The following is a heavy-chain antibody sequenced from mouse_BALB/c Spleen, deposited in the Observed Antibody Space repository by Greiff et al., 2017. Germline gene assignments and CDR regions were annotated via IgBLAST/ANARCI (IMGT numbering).Heavy chain of an antibody. V-gene: IGHV5-17*02. D-gene: IGHD1-1*01. CDR3: ARSRYYGSSYWYFDV. CDR2: ISSGSSTI. CDR1: GFTFSSFG. J-gene: IGHJ1*01. Sequence: EVHLVESGGGLVQPGGSRKLSCAASGFTFSSFGMHWVRQAPEKGLEWVAYISSGSSTIYYADTVKGRFTISRDNPKNTLFLQMTSLRSEDTAMYYCARSRYYGSSYWYFDVWGAGTTVTVSS.